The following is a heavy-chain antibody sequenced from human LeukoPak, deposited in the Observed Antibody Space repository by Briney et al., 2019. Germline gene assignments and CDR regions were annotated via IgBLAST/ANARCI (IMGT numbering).Heavy chain of an antibody. CDR1: GGSFSGYY. J-gene: IGHJ4*02. CDR3: ARRRYSGSYGGYYYFDY. Sequence: SETLSLTCAVYGGSFSGYYWSWIRQPPGKGLEWIGEINHSGSTNYNPSLKSRVTISVDTSKNQFSLKLSSVTAADTAVYYCARRRYSGSYGGYYYFDYWGQGTLVTVSS. CDR2: INHSGST. V-gene: IGHV4-34*01. D-gene: IGHD1-26*01.